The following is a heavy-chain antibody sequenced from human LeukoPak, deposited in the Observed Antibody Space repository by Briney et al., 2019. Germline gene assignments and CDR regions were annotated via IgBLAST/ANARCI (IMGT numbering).Heavy chain of an antibody. CDR1: GGSISSYY. V-gene: IGHV4-4*07. Sequence: SETLSLTCTVSGGSISSYYWSWIRQPAGKGLEWIGRTYTSGSTNYNPSLKSRVTMSVDTSKNQFSLKLSSVTAADTAVYYCARDDYYGSGSPNDAFDIWGQGTMVTVSS. CDR2: TYTSGST. D-gene: IGHD3-10*01. CDR3: ARDDYYGSGSPNDAFDI. J-gene: IGHJ3*02.